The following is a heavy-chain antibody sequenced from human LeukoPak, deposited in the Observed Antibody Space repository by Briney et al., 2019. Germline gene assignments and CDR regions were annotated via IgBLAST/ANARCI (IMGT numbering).Heavy chain of an antibody. CDR2: IDWDDDK. Sequence: VPGPTLVNPTQTLTLTCTFSGFSLSTSGMSVSWVRQPPGKALEWLARIDWDDDKYYSTPLKTRLTISKDTSKNQVVLTMTNMDPVDTATYYCARTYDDDAFDIWGQGTMVTVSS. J-gene: IGHJ3*02. CDR1: GFSLSTSGMS. CDR3: ARTYDDDAFDI. V-gene: IGHV2-70*11. D-gene: IGHD3-22*01.